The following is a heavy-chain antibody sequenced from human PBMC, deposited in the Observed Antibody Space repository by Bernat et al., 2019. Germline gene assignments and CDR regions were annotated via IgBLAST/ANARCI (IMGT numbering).Heavy chain of an antibody. V-gene: IGHV3-30*18. CDR3: AKDHSSSYGMDV. Sequence: QVQLVESGGGVVQPGRSLRLSCAASGFTFSSYGMHWVRQAPGKGLEWVAVISYDGSNKYYADSVKGRFTISRDNSKNTLYLQMNSLRAEDTAVYYCAKDHSSSYGMDVWGQGTTVTVSS. CDR1: GFTFSSYG. D-gene: IGHD6-13*01. CDR2: ISYDGSNK. J-gene: IGHJ6*02.